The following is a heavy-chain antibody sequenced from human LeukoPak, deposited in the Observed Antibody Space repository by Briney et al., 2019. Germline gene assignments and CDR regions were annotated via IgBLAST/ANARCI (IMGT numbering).Heavy chain of an antibody. CDR3: ARDTSSGWYYGMDV. CDR2: IYYSGIT. J-gene: IGHJ6*02. V-gene: IGHV4-59*01. Sequence: PSETLSLTCTVSGASISNYYWSWIRQPPGKGLEWIGYIYYSGITNYNPSLKSRVTISVDTSKNQFSLKLSSVTAADTAVYYCARDTSSGWYYGMDVWGQGTTVTVSS. CDR1: GASISNYY. D-gene: IGHD6-19*01.